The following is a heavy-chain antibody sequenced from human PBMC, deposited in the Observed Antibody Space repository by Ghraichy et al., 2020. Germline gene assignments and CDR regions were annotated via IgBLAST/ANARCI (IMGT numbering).Heavy chain of an antibody. V-gene: IGHV3-48*02. CDR3: ARVRRHIVVVIKSDSGMDV. CDR2: ISSSSSTI. D-gene: IGHD3-22*01. Sequence: GGSLRLSCAASGFTFSSYSMNWVRQAPGKGLEWVSYISSSSSTIYYADSVKGRFTISRDNAKNSLYLQMNSLRDEDTAVYYCARVRRHIVVVIKSDSGMDVWGQGTTVTVSS. CDR1: GFTFSSYS. J-gene: IGHJ6*02.